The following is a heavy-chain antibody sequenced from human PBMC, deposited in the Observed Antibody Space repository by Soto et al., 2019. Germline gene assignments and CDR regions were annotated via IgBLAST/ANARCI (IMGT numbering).Heavy chain of an antibody. V-gene: IGHV1-2*02. Sequence: QVPLVQSGAEVKKPGASVKVSCKASGYTFTGYYMHWVRQAPGQGLEWMGWINPNSGGTNYAQKFQGRVTMTRDTSISTAYMELSRLRSDDTAVYYCAREESRGYCSSTSCYGGDGMDVWCQGTTVTVSS. D-gene: IGHD2-2*01. J-gene: IGHJ6*02. CDR1: GYTFTGYY. CDR3: AREESRGYCSSTSCYGGDGMDV. CDR2: INPNSGGT.